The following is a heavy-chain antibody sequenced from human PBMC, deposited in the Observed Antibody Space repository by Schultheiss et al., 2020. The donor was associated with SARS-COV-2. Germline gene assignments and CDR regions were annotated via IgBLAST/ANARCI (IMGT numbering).Heavy chain of an antibody. CDR2: ISRSSDTI. Sequence: ETLSLTCTVSGDSITSYYWSWIRQPPGKGLEWVSRISRSSDTILYADSVQGRFIISRDNVKNSVYLQMNSLRAEDTAVYYCAAEYPGGYDYLAHWGQGTLVTVSS. CDR1: GDSITSYY. J-gene: IGHJ4*02. D-gene: IGHD5-12*01. V-gene: IGHV3-48*01. CDR3: AAEYPGGYDYLAH.